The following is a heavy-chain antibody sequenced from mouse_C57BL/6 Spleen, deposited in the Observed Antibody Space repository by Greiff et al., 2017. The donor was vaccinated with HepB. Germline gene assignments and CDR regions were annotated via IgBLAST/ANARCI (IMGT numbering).Heavy chain of an antibody. CDR2: IDPSDSYT. CDR1: GYTFTSYW. D-gene: IGHD2-1*01. V-gene: IGHV1-50*01. J-gene: IGHJ4*01. CDR3: ASVDMVKRAMDY. Sequence: QVQLQQPGAELVKPGASVKLSCKASGYTFTSYWMQWVKQRPGQGLEWIGEIDPSDSYTNYNQKFKGKATLTVDTSSSTAYMQLSSLTSEDSAVYYCASVDMVKRAMDYWGQGTSVTVSS.